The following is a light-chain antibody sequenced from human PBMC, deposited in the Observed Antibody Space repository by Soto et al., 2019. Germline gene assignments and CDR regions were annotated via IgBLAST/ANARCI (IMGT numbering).Light chain of an antibody. Sequence: EIVMTQSPATLSVSPGERATLSCSASQSVSNNLAWYQQKPGQTPRLLIYGASTRATVIPVRFSGSGSGTEFTLTISSLQSEDFAVYYCQQYNNWPPVTFGQWTKLEIK. CDR2: GAS. CDR3: QQYNNWPPVT. V-gene: IGKV3-15*01. CDR1: QSVSNN. J-gene: IGKJ2*01.